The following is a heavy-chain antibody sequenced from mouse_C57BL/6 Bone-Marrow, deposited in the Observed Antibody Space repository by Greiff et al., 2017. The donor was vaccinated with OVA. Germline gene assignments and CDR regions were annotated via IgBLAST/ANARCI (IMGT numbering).Heavy chain of an antibody. V-gene: IGHV5-6*01. CDR2: ISSGGSYN. CDR3: ARRWGAY. CDR1: GFTFSSYG. J-gene: IGHJ3*01. D-gene: IGHD1-1*02. Sequence: EVQLVESGGDLVKPGGSLKLSCAASGFTFSSYGMSWVRQTPDKRLEWVATISSGGSYNYYPDSVKGRFTISRDNAKNTLYLQMSSLKSEDTAMYYCARRWGAYWGQGTLVTVSA.